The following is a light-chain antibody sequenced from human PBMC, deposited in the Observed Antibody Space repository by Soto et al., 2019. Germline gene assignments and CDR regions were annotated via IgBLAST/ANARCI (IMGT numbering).Light chain of an antibody. CDR2: AAS. CDR1: QSISRY. CDR3: QQSYSTSIT. J-gene: IGKJ5*01. Sequence: DIQMTQSPSSLSASVGERFTITCRASQSISRYVNWYQQKPGKAPTLLISAASSLERGVPSRFDGSGSGTDFTLTINNLQPEDFATYYCQQSYSTSITFGQGTRLEIK. V-gene: IGKV1-39*01.